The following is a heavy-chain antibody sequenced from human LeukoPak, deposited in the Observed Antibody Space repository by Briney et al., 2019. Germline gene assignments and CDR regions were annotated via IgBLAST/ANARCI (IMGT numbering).Heavy chain of an antibody. CDR2: ISGDGSVT. J-gene: IGHJ4*02. CDR3: VRATYYSGWKPLDF. CDR1: GFTFSSSW. V-gene: IGHV3-74*01. Sequence: GGSLRLSCAASGFTFSSSWMHWVRQAPGKGLVWVSRISGDGSVTTYADSVQGRFTISRDNANNTLSLQMNSLRAEDTALYYCVRATYYSGWKPLDFWGQGTLVTVSS. D-gene: IGHD6-19*01.